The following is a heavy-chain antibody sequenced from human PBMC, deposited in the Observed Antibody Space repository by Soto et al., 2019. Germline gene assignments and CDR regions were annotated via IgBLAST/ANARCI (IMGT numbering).Heavy chain of an antibody. Sequence: QLQLQESGPGLVKPSETLSLTCTVSGGSISDDTYYWGWIRQPPAKGLEWIGSISYSGTSSYNPSLKSRVTMSVDTSKKQLSLRLSSVIAADTAVYYCARLHCNSPNCVPLDPWGQGTLVIVSS. CDR2: ISYSGTS. V-gene: IGHV4-39*01. CDR1: GGSISDDTYY. J-gene: IGHJ5*02. D-gene: IGHD2-2*01. CDR3: ARLHCNSPNCVPLDP.